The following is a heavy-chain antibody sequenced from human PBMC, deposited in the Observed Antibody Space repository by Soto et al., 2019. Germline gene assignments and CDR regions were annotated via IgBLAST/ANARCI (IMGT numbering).Heavy chain of an antibody. CDR2: INHSGST. V-gene: IGHV4-34*01. D-gene: IGHD3-10*01. CDR3: ARGGVTSVSAWAKLWFGESAYGMDV. Sequence: SETLSLTCAVYGGPFSGYYWSWIRQPPGKGLEWIGEINHSGSTNYNPSLKSRVTISVDTSKNQFSLKLSTVTAADTAVYYCARGGVTSVSAWAKLWFGESAYGMDVWGQGTTVTVSS. CDR1: GGPFSGYY. J-gene: IGHJ6*02.